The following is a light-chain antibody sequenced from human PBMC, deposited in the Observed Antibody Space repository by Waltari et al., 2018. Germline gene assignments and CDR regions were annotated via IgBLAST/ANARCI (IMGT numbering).Light chain of an antibody. V-gene: IGLV2-14*01. CDR1: NRDVCAYDF. CDR3: CSCSYTPTTTVI. Sequence: QSALTQPASVSGSPGQSITISCPGTNRDVCAYDFVSRSQHHPGKAPKLIIYEVTNRPSGVSNRFSGSKSDNTASLTISGLQAEDEAEYYCCSCSYTPTTTVIFGGGTKLTVL. CDR2: EVT. J-gene: IGLJ2*01.